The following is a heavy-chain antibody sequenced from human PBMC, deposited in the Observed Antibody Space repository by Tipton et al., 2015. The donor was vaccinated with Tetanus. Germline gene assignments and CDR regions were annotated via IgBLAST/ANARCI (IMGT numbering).Heavy chain of an antibody. Sequence: TLSLTCVVSGGSISRGDYSWSWIRQPPGKGLEWIGYLYDNGRTKYNPSLNSRVTISVDTPKKQLSLKLTSVTAADTAVYYCARDPWLDYWGQGTLVTVSS. J-gene: IGHJ4*02. CDR1: GGSISRGDYS. V-gene: IGHV4-61*08. CDR2: LYDNGRT. CDR3: ARDPWLDY.